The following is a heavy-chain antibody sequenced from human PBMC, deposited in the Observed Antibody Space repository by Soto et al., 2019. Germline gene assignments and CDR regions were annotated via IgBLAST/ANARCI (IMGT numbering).Heavy chain of an antibody. CDR3: ARDLKEGHPSGSY. J-gene: IGHJ4*02. CDR1: GFMFSSYW. D-gene: IGHD3-10*01. Sequence: EVQLVESGGGLVQPGGSLRLSCAASGFMFSSYWMHWVRQAPGKGLAWVSRINSDGSSTDYADSVKGRFTISRDNAKNTLYLQMNSLRAEDTALYYCARDLKEGHPSGSYWGQGTLVTVSS. V-gene: IGHV3-74*01. CDR2: INSDGSST.